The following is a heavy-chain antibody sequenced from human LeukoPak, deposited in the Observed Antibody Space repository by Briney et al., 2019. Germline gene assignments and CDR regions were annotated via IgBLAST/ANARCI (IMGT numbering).Heavy chain of an antibody. D-gene: IGHD5-12*01. CDR2: IIPIFGTA. Sequence: GASVKVSCKASGGTFSSYAISWVRQAPGQGLEWMGGIIPIFGTANYAQKFQGRVTITADKSTSTAYMELSSLRSEDTAVYYCARVGGYDYGYYYYYMDVWGKGTTVTVSS. CDR3: ARVGGYDYGYYYYYMDV. CDR1: GGTFSSYA. V-gene: IGHV1-69*06. J-gene: IGHJ6*03.